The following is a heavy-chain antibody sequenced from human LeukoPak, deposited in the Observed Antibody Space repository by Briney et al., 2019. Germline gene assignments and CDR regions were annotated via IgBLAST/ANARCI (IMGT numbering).Heavy chain of an antibody. CDR2: IYPNSGGT. Sequence: ASVKVSCKASGYTFTGYYIHWVRQAPGQGLEWMGRIYPNSGGTNYAQKFQGRVTMTRDTSISTAYMELSRLRSDDTAVYYCARDGEYCSSTSCYGQYYYYMDVWGKGITVTVSS. CDR3: ARDGEYCSSTSCYGQYYYYMDV. V-gene: IGHV1-2*06. J-gene: IGHJ6*03. CDR1: GYTFTGYY. D-gene: IGHD2-2*01.